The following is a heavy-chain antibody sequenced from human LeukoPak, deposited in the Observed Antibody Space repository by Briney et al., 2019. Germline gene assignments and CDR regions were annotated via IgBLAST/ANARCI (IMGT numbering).Heavy chain of an antibody. CDR3: AGESLTVAGYYYYYYMDV. D-gene: IGHD6-19*01. CDR2: IKQDGSEK. V-gene: IGHV3-7*01. Sequence: GGSLRLSCAASGFTFSSYWMSWVRQATGKGLERVANIKQDGSEKYYVDSVKGRFTISRDNAKNSLYLQMNSLRAEDTAVYYCAGESLTVAGYYYYYYMDVWGKGTTVTVSS. J-gene: IGHJ6*03. CDR1: GFTFSSYW.